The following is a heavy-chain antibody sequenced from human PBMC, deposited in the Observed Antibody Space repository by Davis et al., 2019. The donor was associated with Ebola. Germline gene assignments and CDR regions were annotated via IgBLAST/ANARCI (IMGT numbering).Heavy chain of an antibody. Sequence: GESLKISCAASGFTFSSYGMHWVRQAPGKGLEWVAVISYDGSNKYYADSVKGRFTISRDNSKNTLYLQMNSLRAEDTAVYYCARDDSYSSGWLGWFDPWGQGTLVTVSS. CDR2: ISYDGSNK. V-gene: IGHV3-30*12. CDR1: GFTFSSYG. J-gene: IGHJ5*01. D-gene: IGHD6-19*01. CDR3: ARDDSYSSGWLGWFDP.